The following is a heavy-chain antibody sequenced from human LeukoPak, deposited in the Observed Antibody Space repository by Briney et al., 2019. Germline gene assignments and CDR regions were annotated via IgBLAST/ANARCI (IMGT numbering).Heavy chain of an antibody. V-gene: IGHV3-7*01. CDR2: IKPDGHS. D-gene: IGHD1-1*01. Sequence: XXSLRLSCAASGFTFTSYWMNWVRQAPGKGLEWVANIKPDGHSNYFGSVRGRFTISRDNAKNSLFLQMNSLRAEDTAVYYCAREDGTFDYWGQGALVTVSS. CDR3: AREDGTFDY. J-gene: IGHJ4*02. CDR1: GFTFTSYW.